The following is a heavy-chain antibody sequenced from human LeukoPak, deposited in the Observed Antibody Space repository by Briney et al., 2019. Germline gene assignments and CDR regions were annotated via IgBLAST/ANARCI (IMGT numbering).Heavy chain of an antibody. CDR3: AKDRRVGDRGRGWNDYYFDY. Sequence: GGSLRLSCAASGFTFSSYSMNWVRQAAGKGLEWVSSISFSSSYTYYADSVKGRFTISRDNSKNTLYLQINSLRAEDTAVYYCAKDRRVGDRGRGWNDYYFDYWGQGTLVTVSS. J-gene: IGHJ4*02. V-gene: IGHV3-21*01. D-gene: IGHD1-1*01. CDR1: GFTFSSYS. CDR2: ISFSSSYT.